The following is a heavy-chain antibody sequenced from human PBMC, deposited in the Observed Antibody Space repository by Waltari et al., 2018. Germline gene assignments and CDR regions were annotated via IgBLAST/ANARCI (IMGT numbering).Heavy chain of an antibody. V-gene: IGHV5-51*01. Sequence: EVQLVQSGAEVKKPGESLKISCKGSGYSFTSYWIGWVRQMPGKGLEWMGIIYPGDADTRDSPSFQGQVTISADKSISTAYLQMNSLRAEDTAVYYCANVGSGWYLDYWGQGTLVTVSS. CDR1: GYSFTSYW. J-gene: IGHJ4*02. D-gene: IGHD6-19*01. CDR3: ANVGSGWYLDY. CDR2: IYPGDADT.